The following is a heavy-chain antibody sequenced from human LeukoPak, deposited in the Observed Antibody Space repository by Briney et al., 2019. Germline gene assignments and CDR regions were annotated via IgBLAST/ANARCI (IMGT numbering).Heavy chain of an antibody. CDR3: AREKKGSSWTPREPSNWFDP. J-gene: IGHJ5*02. V-gene: IGHV1-69*13. Sequence: SVKVSCKASGGTFSSYAISWVRQAPGQGLEWMGGIIPIFGTASYAQKFQGRVTITADESTSTAYMELSSLRSEDTAVYYCAREKKGSSWTPREPSNWFDPWGQGTLVTVSS. CDR1: GGTFSSYA. CDR2: IIPIFGTA. D-gene: IGHD6-13*01.